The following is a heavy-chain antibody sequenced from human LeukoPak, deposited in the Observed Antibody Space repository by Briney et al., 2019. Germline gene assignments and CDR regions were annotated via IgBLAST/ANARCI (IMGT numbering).Heavy chain of an antibody. CDR2: ISGTNDDT. Sequence: PGGSLRLSCVGSGFIFKLFAVGWVRQAPGKGLEWVSVISGTNDDTDYADSVRGHFTISRDNSLNTLYLQMNSLRPEDTAVFYCARVRVGDYLRYAFDIWGQGTMVTVSS. D-gene: IGHD4-17*01. CDR1: GFIFKLFA. J-gene: IGHJ3*02. CDR3: ARVRVGDYLRYAFDI. V-gene: IGHV3-23*01.